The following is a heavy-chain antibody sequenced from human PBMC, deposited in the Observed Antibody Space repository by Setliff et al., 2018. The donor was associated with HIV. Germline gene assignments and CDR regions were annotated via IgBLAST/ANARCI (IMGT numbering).Heavy chain of an antibody. V-gene: IGHV1-2*06. CDR3: ARDDGFDI. CDR1: GYTFIAYY. CDR2: IDPNFGGT. J-gene: IGHJ3*02. Sequence: ASVNVSCKASGYTFIAYYIHWVRQAPGQGLEWMGRIDPNFGGTNYAQKFQGRVSMTRDTSISTAYMELSRLRSDDTAVYYCARDDGFDIWGQGTTVTVSS.